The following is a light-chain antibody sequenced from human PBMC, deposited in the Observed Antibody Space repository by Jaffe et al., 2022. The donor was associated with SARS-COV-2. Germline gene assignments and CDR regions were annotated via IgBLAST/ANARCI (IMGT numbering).Light chain of an antibody. V-gene: IGKV1-39*01. CDR1: QSVSTY. CDR2: ATS. J-gene: IGKJ2*01. Sequence: DIQMTQSPSSLSASVGDRVTITCRASQSVSTYLNWYQHKPGKAPNLLIYATSSLQSEVPSRFSGSGSGTDFTLTISSLQPEDFATYYCQQTYILPYTFGQGTDLEVK. CDR3: QQTYILPYT.